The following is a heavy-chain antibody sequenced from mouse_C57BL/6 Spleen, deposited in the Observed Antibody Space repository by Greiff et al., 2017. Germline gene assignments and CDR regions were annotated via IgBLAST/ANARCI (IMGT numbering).Heavy chain of an antibody. CDR2: INPSSGYT. Sequence: VKLVESGAELARPGASVKMSCKASGYTFTSYTMHWVKQRPGQGLEWIGYINPSSGYTKYNQKFKDKATLTADKSSSTAYMQLSSLTSEDSAVYYCARWDAWFAYWGQGTLVTVSA. V-gene: IGHV1-4*01. J-gene: IGHJ3*01. CDR1: GYTFTSYT. D-gene: IGHD4-1*01. CDR3: ARWDAWFAY.